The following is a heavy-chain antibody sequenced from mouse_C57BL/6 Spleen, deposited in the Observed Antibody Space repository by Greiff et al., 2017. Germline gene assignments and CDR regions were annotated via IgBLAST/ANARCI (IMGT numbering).Heavy chain of an antibody. Sequence: QVQLQQPGAELVRPGSSVKLSCKASGYTFTSYWMHWVKQRPIQGLEWIGNIDPSDSETHYNQKFKDKATLTVDNSSSTAYMQLSSLTSEDSAVYYCARTVYYYGSSYDGAMDYWGQGTSVTVSS. CDR1: GYTFTSYW. V-gene: IGHV1-52*01. CDR3: ARTVYYYGSSYDGAMDY. J-gene: IGHJ4*01. D-gene: IGHD1-1*01. CDR2: IDPSDSET.